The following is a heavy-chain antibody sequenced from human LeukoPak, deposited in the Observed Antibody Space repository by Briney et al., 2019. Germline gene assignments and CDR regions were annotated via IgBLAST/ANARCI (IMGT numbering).Heavy chain of an antibody. J-gene: IGHJ6*04. CDR2: IDPSDSYT. Sequence: GESLRISCKGSGYSFPSYWISWVRPMPREGLEWMGRIDPSDSYTDYRLSFQRHVNISADKSISTAYLQWSSLKASDTAMYYCARRKWLTRNYYGMDVWGKGTTVTVSS. D-gene: IGHD5-12*01. CDR1: GYSFPSYW. CDR3: ARRKWLTRNYYGMDV. V-gene: IGHV5-10-1*01.